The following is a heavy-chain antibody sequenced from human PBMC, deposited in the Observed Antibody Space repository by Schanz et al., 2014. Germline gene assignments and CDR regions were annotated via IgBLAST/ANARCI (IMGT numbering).Heavy chain of an antibody. Sequence: QVQLQQWGAGLLKPSETLSLTCAVSGGSFSGYYWSWIRQPPDTGLEWIGEINQSGDTNYNPSLKSRDPIPGDTPNTQFSLNLRSVTAADTAVYYCARLYCSTPGCYVSPNGFAKDYWGQGTLVTVSS. CDR2: INQSGDT. J-gene: IGHJ4*02. D-gene: IGHD2-2*01. CDR3: ARLYCSTPGCYVSPNGFAKDY. V-gene: IGHV4-34*01. CDR1: GGSFSGYY.